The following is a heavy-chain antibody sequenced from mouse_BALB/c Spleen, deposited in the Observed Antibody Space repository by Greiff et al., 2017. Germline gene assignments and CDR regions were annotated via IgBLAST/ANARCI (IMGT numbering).Heavy chain of an antibody. Sequence: VQLQQSGTVLARPGASVKMSCKASGYSFTSYWMHWVKQRPGQGLEWIGAIYPGNSDTSYNQKFKGKAKLTAVTSASTAYMELSSLTNEDSAVYYCTRKGYGSSPFAYWGQGTLVTVSA. CDR3: TRKGYGSSPFAY. CDR1: GYSFTSYW. V-gene: IGHV1-5*01. D-gene: IGHD1-1*01. CDR2: IYPGNSDT. J-gene: IGHJ3*01.